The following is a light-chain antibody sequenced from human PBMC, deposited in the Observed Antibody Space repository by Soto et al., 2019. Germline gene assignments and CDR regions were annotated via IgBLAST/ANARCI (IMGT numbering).Light chain of an antibody. Sequence: DIQMTESPSTLSASVGDIVTITCRASQSISTWLAWYQQKPGKAPKLLIYDASSLEGGVPSRFSGSGSGTDFTLTISSLQPDDFATYYCQQYNSWWTFGQGTKVDIK. J-gene: IGKJ1*01. CDR3: QQYNSWWT. CDR1: QSISTW. V-gene: IGKV1-5*01. CDR2: DAS.